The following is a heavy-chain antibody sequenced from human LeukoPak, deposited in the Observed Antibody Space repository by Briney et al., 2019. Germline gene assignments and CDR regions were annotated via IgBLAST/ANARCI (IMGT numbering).Heavy chain of an antibody. J-gene: IGHJ4*02. CDR3: ARGDYAIGGDY. D-gene: IGHD3-16*01. V-gene: IGHV4-59*08. Sequence: SETLSLTCTVSGGSISSYCWSWIRQPPGKGLEWIGYIYYSGSTNYNPSLKSRVTISVDTSKNQFSLKLSSVTAADTAVYYCARGDYAIGGDYWGQGTLVTVSS. CDR1: GGSISSYC. CDR2: IYYSGST.